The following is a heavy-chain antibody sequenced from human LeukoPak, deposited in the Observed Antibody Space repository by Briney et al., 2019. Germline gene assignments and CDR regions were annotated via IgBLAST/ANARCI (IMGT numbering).Heavy chain of an antibody. J-gene: IGHJ4*02. V-gene: IGHV4-39*01. CDR3: ARQVVAVAGTGSFDY. CDR1: GGSIRSSSYY. CDR2: KYYSGST. Sequence: LSLTCTVSGGSIRSSSYYWGWIRQPPVKGLELIVGKYYSGSTYYNASLKSRGTISVDTSKKQFSLKLNSVTAADTAVYFCARQVVAVAGTGSFDYWGQGTLVTV. D-gene: IGHD6-19*01.